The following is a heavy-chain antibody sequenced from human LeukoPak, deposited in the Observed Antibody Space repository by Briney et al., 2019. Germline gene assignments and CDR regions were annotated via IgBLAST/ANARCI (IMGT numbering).Heavy chain of an antibody. CDR2: XXXXGST. CDR3: ARAEANYYYGSGSYYSDAFDI. J-gene: IGHJ3*02. V-gene: IGHV4-30-4*01. D-gene: IGHD3-10*01. Sequence: XXWIGYXXXXGSTYYNPSLKSRVTISVDTSKTQFSLKLSSVTAADTAVYYCARAEANYYYGSGSYYSDAFDIWGQGTMVTVSS.